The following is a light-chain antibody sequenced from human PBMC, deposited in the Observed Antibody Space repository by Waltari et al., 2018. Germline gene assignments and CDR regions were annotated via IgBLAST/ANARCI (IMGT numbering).Light chain of an antibody. CDR1: QSISNY. CDR2: AAS. CDR3: QQSYSTPPT. V-gene: IGKV1-39*01. J-gene: IGKJ4*01. Sequence: DIQMTQSPSSLSASVGDRVTITCRASQSISNYLNWYQQKPGKAPKLLIYAASNLQSGFPSRFSGSGSGTDFTLTISSLQPEDFATYYCQQSYSTPPTFGGGTKVEIK.